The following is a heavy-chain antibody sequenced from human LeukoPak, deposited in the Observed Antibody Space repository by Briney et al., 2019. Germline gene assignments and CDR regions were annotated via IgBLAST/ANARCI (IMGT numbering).Heavy chain of an antibody. J-gene: IGHJ3*02. CDR1: GYTFTSYG. CDR3: ASLKNYYDSSGYLVTDAFDI. Sequence: ASVKVSCKASGYTFTSYGISWVRQAPGQGLEWMGWISPYNGNTNYAQKLQGRVTMTTDTSTSTAYMELRSPKSDDTAVYYCASLKNYYDSSGYLVTDAFDIWGQGTMVTVSS. D-gene: IGHD3-22*01. V-gene: IGHV1-18*01. CDR2: ISPYNGNT.